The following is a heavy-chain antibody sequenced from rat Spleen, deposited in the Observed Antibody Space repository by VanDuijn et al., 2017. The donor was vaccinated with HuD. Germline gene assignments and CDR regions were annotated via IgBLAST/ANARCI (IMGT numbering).Heavy chain of an antibody. J-gene: IGHJ1*01. D-gene: IGHD1-10*01. V-gene: IGHV2-16*01. CDR2: IWSGGST. CDR3: ARYCNNYWYFDF. Sequence: QVQLKESGPGLVQPSQTLSLTCTVSGFSLTSYGVTWVRQPPGKGLDWIGTIWSGGSTDYNSALKSRLIISRDIPKSQVFLKMNSLQTEDTAMYFCARYCNNYWYFDFWGPGTMVTVSS. CDR1: GFSLTSYG.